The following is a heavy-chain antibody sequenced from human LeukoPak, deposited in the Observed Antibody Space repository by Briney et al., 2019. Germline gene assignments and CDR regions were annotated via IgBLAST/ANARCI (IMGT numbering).Heavy chain of an antibody. D-gene: IGHD3-22*01. CDR1: GYTFSNYG. CDR3: ARSLGDSSGYYPLPFDY. V-gene: IGHV1-18*01. J-gene: IGHJ4*02. Sequence: ASVKVSCKASGYTFSNYGITWVRQAPGQGLEWMGWISGYNGNTNFAQKLQGRVSMTTDTSTYTSDMEPRSLRSDDTAVYYCARSLGDSSGYYPLPFDYWGQGTLVIVSS. CDR2: ISGYNGNT.